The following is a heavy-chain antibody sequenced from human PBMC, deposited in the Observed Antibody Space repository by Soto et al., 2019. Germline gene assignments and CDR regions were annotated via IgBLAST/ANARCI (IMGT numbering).Heavy chain of an antibody. CDR2: IGGSGVST. CDR3: AKDRRMVPTGSFYY. J-gene: IGHJ4*02. Sequence: GGSLTLSCAASGFIFSGCAMSWVRQAPGKGLEWVSSIGGSGVSTYQADSVKGRFTISRDNSKNTVYLEMNTLTAEDTAVYYCAKDRRMVPTGSFYYWGQGTLVTVSS. CDR1: GFIFSGCA. V-gene: IGHV3-23*01. D-gene: IGHD5-12*01.